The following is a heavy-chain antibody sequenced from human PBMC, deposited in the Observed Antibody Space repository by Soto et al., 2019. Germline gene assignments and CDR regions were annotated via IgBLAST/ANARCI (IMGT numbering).Heavy chain of an antibody. V-gene: IGHV3-64*01. CDR1: GFTFSSSA. CDR3: GRLHNYHYALDV. D-gene: IGHD4-4*01. Sequence: GGSLRLSCAASGFTFSSSAMSWVRQAPGKGLEYVSAISSNGGSIYYGNSVKGRFTISRDNSKNTLYLQMGSLRAEDMAVYYCGRLHNYHYALDVWGQGTTFTFSS. J-gene: IGHJ6*02. CDR2: ISSNGGSI.